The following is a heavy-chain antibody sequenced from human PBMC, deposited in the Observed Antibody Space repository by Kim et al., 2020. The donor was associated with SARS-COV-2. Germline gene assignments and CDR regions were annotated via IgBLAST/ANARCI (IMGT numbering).Heavy chain of an antibody. CDR1: GGSFSGYY. J-gene: IGHJ4*02. D-gene: IGHD5-18*01. CDR3: ARGVRQLWAIFDY. CDR2: INHSGST. V-gene: IGHV4-34*01. Sequence: SETLSLTCAVYGGSFSGYYWSWIRQPPGKGLEWIGEINHSGSTNYNPSLKSRVTISVDTSKNQFSLKLSSVTAADTAVYYCARGVRQLWAIFDYWGPGTLGTVPS.